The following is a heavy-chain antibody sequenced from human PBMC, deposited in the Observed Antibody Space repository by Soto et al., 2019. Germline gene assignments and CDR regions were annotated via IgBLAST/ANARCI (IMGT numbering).Heavy chain of an antibody. CDR2: ISYDGSNK. CDR1: GFTFSSYG. CDR3: AKPIEGYCSGGSCYSGYFDY. Sequence: GSLRLSCAASGFTFSSYGMHWVRQAPGKGLEWVAVISYDGSNKYYADSVKGRFTISRDNSKNTLYLQMNSLRAEDTAVYYCAKPIEGYCSGGSCYSGYFDYWGQGTLVTVSS. J-gene: IGHJ4*02. D-gene: IGHD2-15*01. V-gene: IGHV3-30*18.